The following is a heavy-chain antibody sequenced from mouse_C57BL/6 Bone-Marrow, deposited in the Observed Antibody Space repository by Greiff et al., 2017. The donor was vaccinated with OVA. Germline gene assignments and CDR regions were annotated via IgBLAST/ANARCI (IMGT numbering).Heavy chain of an antibody. CDR2: ISGGGGNT. V-gene: IGHV5-9*01. CDR3: ASLYYDYDVGFAY. D-gene: IGHD2-4*01. CDR1: GFTFSSYT. Sequence: EVQLVESGGGLVKPGGSLKLSCAASGFTFSSYTMSWVRQTPEKRLEWVATISGGGGNTYYPDSVKGRFTISRDNAKNTLYLQMSSLRSEDTALYYCASLYYDYDVGFAYWGQGTLVTVSA. J-gene: IGHJ3*01.